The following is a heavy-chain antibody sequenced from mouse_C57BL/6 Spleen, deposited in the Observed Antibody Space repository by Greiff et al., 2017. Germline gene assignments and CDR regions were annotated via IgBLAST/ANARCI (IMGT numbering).Heavy chain of an antibody. V-gene: IGHV1-50*01. D-gene: IGHD1-1*01. CDR1: GYTFTSYW. CDR2: IDPSDSYT. Sequence: QVHVKQPGAELVKPGASVKLSCKASGYTFTSYWMQWVKQRPGQGLEWIGEIDPSDSYTNYNQKFKGKATLTVDTSSSTAYMQLSSLTSEDSAVYYGARRDYGSRRYFDVWGTGTTVTVSS. J-gene: IGHJ1*03. CDR3: ARRDYGSRRYFDV.